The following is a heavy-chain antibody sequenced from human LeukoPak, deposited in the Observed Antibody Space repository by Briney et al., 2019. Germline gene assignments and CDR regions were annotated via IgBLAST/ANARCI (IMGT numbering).Heavy chain of an antibody. V-gene: IGHV3-23*01. CDR2: IDSVRNT. J-gene: IGHJ4*02. CDR3: AKRLSASDWFEVDY. D-gene: IGHD3-9*01. CDR1: GFTFSTYA. Sequence: PGGSLRLSCAASGFTFSTYAVTWVRQVPGKGLEWVSTIDSVRNTHYADSVKGRFTISRDNSKNTVHLQMNSLRAEDTAVYYCAKRLSASDWFEVDYWGQGTLVTVSS.